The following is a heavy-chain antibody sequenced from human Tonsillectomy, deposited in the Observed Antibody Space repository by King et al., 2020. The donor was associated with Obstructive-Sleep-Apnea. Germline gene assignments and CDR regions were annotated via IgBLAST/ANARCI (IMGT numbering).Heavy chain of an antibody. V-gene: IGHV4-4*07. J-gene: IGHJ5*02. CDR2: IYSDGNT. CDR3: AREVGNYKNWFDA. CDR1: GASISDYY. D-gene: IGHD3-10*01. Sequence: VRLQESAPGLVKPSETLSLACSVSGASISDYYWSWIRQPAGKGLEWLGRIYSDGNTKFNPSLRSRVAMSGDTSKNQVSLNLTSVTAADTAVYYCAREVGNYKNWFDAWGQGTHVTVSS.